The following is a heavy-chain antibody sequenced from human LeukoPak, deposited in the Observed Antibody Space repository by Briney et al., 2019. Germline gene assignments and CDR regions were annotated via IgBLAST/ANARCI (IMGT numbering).Heavy chain of an antibody. J-gene: IGHJ4*02. CDR3: AKGTMVRGVIYDY. V-gene: IGHV3-23*01. CDR1: GFTFSSYA. Sequence: PGGSLRLSCAASGFTFSSYAMSWVRQAPGKGLKWVSAISGSGGSTYYADSVRGRFTISRDNSKNTLYLQMNSLRAEDTAVYYCAKGTMVRGVIYDYWGQGTLVTVSS. D-gene: IGHD3-10*01. CDR2: ISGSGGST.